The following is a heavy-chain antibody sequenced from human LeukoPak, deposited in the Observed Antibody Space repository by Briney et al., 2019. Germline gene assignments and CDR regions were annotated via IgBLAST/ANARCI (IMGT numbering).Heavy chain of an antibody. CDR1: GFTFSSYA. J-gene: IGHJ4*02. Sequence: GGSLRLSCAASGFTFSSYAMHWVRQAPGKGLEWVAVISYDGSNKYYADSVKGRFTISRDNSKNTLYLQMNSLRAEDTAVYYCARDTWLRPFDYWGQGTLVTVSS. CDR3: ARDTWLRPFDY. V-gene: IGHV3-30*04. CDR2: ISYDGSNK. D-gene: IGHD5-12*01.